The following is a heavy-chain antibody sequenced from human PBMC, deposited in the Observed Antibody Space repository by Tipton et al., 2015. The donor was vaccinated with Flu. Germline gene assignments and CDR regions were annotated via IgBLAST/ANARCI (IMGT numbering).Heavy chain of an antibody. V-gene: IGHV4-4*07. CDR1: GGSLSSFY. J-gene: IGHJ4*02. CDR2: IYSSGIT. CDR3: ARDYLLGDLSFFDN. D-gene: IGHD3-16*02. Sequence: TLSLTCTVSGGSLSSFYWTWIRQPAGKGLEWIGRIYSSGITKYNPSLKSRVTMSVDTSKNQFSLKLSSVTVADTAVYYCARDYLLGDLSFFDNWGQGTLVTVSS.